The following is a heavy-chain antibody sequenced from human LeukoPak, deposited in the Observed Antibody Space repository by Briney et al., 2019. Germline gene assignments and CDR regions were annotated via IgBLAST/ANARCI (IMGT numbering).Heavy chain of an antibody. CDR1: GYTFTSFD. Sequence: ASVKVSCKASGYTFTSFDINWVRQATGQGLEWMGYMNPNSGNTGYAQKFQFRVTMTTDTSTSTAYMELRSLTSDDTAVYYCARDKAVTTELTQYFHHWGQGTLVTVSS. CDR3: ARDKAVTTELTQYFHH. D-gene: IGHD4-11*01. V-gene: IGHV1-8*01. J-gene: IGHJ1*01. CDR2: MNPNSGNT.